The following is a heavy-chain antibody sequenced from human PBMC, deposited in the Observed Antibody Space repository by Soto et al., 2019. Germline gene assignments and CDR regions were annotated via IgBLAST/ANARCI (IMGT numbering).Heavy chain of an antibody. D-gene: IGHD3-10*01. J-gene: IGHJ3*02. V-gene: IGHV3-33*06. Sequence: GGSLRLSCAAPGFTFGSYGMPWVRQAPGKGLEWAAVIWYAGSNKYYADSVKGRFSITRDNSKNTLYLQMNSRRGADTALYYCAKGRGTMVRYVIDAFDIWGQGTMVTVSS. CDR1: GFTFGSYG. CDR2: IWYAGSNK. CDR3: AKGRGTMVRYVIDAFDI.